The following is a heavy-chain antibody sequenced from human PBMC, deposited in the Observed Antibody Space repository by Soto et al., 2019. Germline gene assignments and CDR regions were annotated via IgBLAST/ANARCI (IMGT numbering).Heavy chain of an antibody. V-gene: IGHV3-30-3*01. CDR3: AMDRRGGDYVP. CDR1: GFTFSSYA. D-gene: IGHD4-17*01. Sequence: QVQLVESGGGVVQPGRSLRLSCAASGFTFSSYAMHWVRQAPGKGLEWVAVISYDGSNKYYADSVKGRFTISRDNSKNTLYLQVNSVRAEETAVYYCAMDRRGGDYVPWGQGTLVTVSS. J-gene: IGHJ5*02. CDR2: ISYDGSNK.